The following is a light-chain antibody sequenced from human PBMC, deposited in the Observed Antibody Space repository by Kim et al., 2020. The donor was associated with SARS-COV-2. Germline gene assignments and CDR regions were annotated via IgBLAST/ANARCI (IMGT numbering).Light chain of an antibody. CDR1: HDISNY. Sequence: DIQMTQSPSSLSASVGDRVTITCQASHDISNYLSWYQQRPGQAPELLIYDASTLETGVPSRFSGSGSGTDFTFTIDSLQPDDIATYYCLQLHSRPRTFGQGTKVDIK. J-gene: IGKJ1*01. CDR2: DAS. CDR3: LQLHSRPRT. V-gene: IGKV1-33*01.